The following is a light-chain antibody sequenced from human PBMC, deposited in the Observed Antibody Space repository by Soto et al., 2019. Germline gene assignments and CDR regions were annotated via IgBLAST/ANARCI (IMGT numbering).Light chain of an antibody. V-gene: IGKV1-5*03. CDR3: QQYNIYPYT. J-gene: IGKJ2*01. CDR1: QSIGTW. Sequence: DIQMTRSPSTLSASVGDRVTITCRASQSIGTWLAWYQQKPGKAPKVLIHKASSLESGVPSRFSGSGSGTEFTLTISSLQPDDVANYYCQQYNIYPYTFGQGTKVELK. CDR2: KAS.